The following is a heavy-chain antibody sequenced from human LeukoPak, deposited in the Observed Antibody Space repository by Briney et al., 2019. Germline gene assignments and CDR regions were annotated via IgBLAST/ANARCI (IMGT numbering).Heavy chain of an antibody. J-gene: IGHJ4*02. CDR1: EYTFTGYY. CDR3: ARELSGGSLDY. CDR2: FNPGGGST. V-gene: IGHV1-46*01. Sequence: ASVKVSCKTSEYTFTGYYIHWVRQAPGEGLEWMGIFNPGGGSTTYAQNLQDRITMTSDTTTSTVYMDLSSLRSEDTAVYYCARELSGGSLDYWGQGALVTVSS. D-gene: IGHD2-15*01.